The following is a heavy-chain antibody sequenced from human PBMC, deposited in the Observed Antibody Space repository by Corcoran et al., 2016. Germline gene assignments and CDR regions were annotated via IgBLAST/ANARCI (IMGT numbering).Heavy chain of an antibody. V-gene: IGHV1-69*01. CDR3: ARDGNYYGSGSQYFDY. J-gene: IGHJ4*02. Sequence: QVQLVQSGPEVKKPGSSVKVSCKASGGTFSSYAISWVRQAPGQGLEWMGGIIPIFGTANYAQKFQGRVTITADESTSTAYMELSSLRSEDTAVYYCARDGNYYGSGSQYFDYWGQGTLVTVSS. CDR1: GGTFSSYA. CDR2: IIPIFGTA. D-gene: IGHD3-10*01.